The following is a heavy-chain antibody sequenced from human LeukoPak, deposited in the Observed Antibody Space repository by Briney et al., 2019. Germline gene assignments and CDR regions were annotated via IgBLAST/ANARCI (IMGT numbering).Heavy chain of an antibody. J-gene: IGHJ4*02. CDR1: GFTFSSYG. CDR3: AKGGEYRYDSSSLAY. D-gene: IGHD3-22*01. V-gene: IGHV3-30*18. CDR2: ISYDGSNK. Sequence: GGSLRLSCAASGFTFSSYGMHWVRQAPGKGLEWVAVISYDGSNKYYADSVKGRFTISRDNSKNTLYLQMNSLRAEDTAVYYCAKGGEYRYDSSSLAYWGQGTLVTVSS.